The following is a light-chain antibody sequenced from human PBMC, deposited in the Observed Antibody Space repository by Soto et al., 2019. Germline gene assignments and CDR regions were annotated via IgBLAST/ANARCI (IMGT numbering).Light chain of an antibody. CDR2: GAS. V-gene: IGKV3-20*01. CDR3: QQYGSSGT. CDR1: QSVSNNY. Sequence: DIVLTQSPGPLSLSPGERATLSCRASQSVSNNYLAWYQQKPGQATRLLIYGASNRATGIPDRFSGSGSGTDFTLTISRLEPEDLAVYYCQQYGSSGTFGQGTKVEIK. J-gene: IGKJ1*01.